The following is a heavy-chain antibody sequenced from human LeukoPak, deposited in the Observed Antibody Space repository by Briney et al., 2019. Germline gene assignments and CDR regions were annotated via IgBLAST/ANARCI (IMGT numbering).Heavy chain of an antibody. CDR3: ARDARLNNYCSGGSCYFDY. J-gene: IGHJ4*02. CDR2: ISAYNGNT. Sequence: ASVKVSCKASGYTFTSYGISWVRQAPGQGVEWMGWISAYNGNTNYAQKLQGRVTMTTDTSTSAAYMELRSLRSDDTAVYYCARDARLNNYCSGGSCYFDYWGQGTLVTVSS. D-gene: IGHD2-15*01. V-gene: IGHV1-18*01. CDR1: GYTFTSYG.